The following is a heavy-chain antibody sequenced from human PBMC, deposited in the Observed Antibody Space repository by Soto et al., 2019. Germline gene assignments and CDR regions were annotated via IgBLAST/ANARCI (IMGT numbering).Heavy chain of an antibody. CDR3: ARHLTYCSAGSCYSDFPYYGMDV. CDR1: GGSIRGSSYY. CDR2: IFYSGST. V-gene: IGHV4-39*01. D-gene: IGHD2-15*01. Sequence: PSETLCLTYTVSGGSIRGSSYYWGWIRQPPGKGLEWIGSIFYSGSTYYNPSLKSRVTISVDTSKNQFSLKLSSVTAADTAVYYCARHLTYCSAGSCYSDFPYYGMDVWGQGTTVTVSS. J-gene: IGHJ6*02.